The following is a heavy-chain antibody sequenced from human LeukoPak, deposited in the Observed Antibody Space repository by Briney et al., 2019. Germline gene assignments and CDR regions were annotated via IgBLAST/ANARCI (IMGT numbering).Heavy chain of an antibody. V-gene: IGHV3-64D*09. CDR3: VKDLRSDFMGVLSRYLSY. D-gene: IGHD2/OR15-2a*01. CDR2: ISSNGGST. J-gene: IGHJ4*02. CDR1: GFTFSSFA. Sequence: GGSLRLSCSASGFTFSSFAMHWVRQAPGKGLEYVAAISSNGGSTYYADSVKGRFTISRDNSKSTLYLQMSSLRAEDTAVYLCVKDLRSDFMGVLSRYLSYWGQGTLVTVSS.